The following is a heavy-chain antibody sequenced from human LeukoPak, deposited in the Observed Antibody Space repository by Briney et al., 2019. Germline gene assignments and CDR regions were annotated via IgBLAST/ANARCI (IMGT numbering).Heavy chain of an antibody. Sequence: GASVKVSCKTSGDTISGYYMHWVRQAPGQGLEWMGYINSNSGGTNYAQQFQGRVTLTRDTSISTAYVELSSLRSDDTAVYYCARDLELRWLDAFDIWGQGTMVTVSS. CDR1: GDTISGYY. D-gene: IGHD4-23*01. V-gene: IGHV1-2*02. J-gene: IGHJ3*02. CDR2: INSNSGGT. CDR3: ARDLELRWLDAFDI.